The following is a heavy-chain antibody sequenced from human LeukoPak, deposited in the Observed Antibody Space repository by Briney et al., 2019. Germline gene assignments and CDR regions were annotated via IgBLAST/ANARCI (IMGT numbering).Heavy chain of an antibody. J-gene: IGHJ4*02. CDR1: GGSISSGGYY. Sequence: ESGPGLVKPSQTLSLTCTVSGGSISSGGYYWRWIRQHPGKGLEWIGYIYYSGSTYYNPSLKSRVTISVDTSKNQFSLKLSSVTAADTAVYYCARENYYDSSGYEYWGQGTLVTVSS. CDR2: IYYSGST. CDR3: ARENYYDSSGYEY. V-gene: IGHV4-31*03. D-gene: IGHD3-22*01.